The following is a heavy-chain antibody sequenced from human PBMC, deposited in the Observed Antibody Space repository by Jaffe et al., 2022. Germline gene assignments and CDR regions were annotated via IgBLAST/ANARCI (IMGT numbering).Heavy chain of an antibody. CDR1: GGTFSSYA. CDR3: ARDRGDYYDSSGYPHDAFDI. Sequence: QVQLVQSGAEVKKPGSSVKVSCKASGGTFSSYAISWVRQAPGQGLEWMGGIIPIFGTANYAQKFQGRVTITTDESTSTAYMELSSLRSEDTAVYYCARDRGDYYDSSGYPHDAFDIWGQGTMVTVSS. J-gene: IGHJ3*02. V-gene: IGHV1-69*05. CDR2: IIPIFGTA. D-gene: IGHD3-22*01.